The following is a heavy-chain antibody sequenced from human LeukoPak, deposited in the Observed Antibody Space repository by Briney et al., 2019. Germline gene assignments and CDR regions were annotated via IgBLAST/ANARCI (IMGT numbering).Heavy chain of an antibody. CDR1: GFTFSSYG. V-gene: IGHV3-33*01. J-gene: IGHJ4*02. CDR3: ARDRAVTKNGAIDY. D-gene: IGHD4-17*01. CDR2: IWYDGSNK. Sequence: GGSLRLSCAASGFTFSSYGMHWVRQAPGKGLEWVAVIWYDGSNKYYADSVKGRFTISRDNSKYTLYLQMNSLRAEDTAVYYCARDRAVTKNGAIDYWGQGTLVTVSS.